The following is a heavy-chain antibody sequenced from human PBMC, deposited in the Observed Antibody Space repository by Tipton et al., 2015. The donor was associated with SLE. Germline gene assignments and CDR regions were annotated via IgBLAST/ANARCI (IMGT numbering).Heavy chain of an antibody. CDR1: GGSISRIGYY. CDR3: ARETSQLLWFGGTGSEYNWFDP. CDR2: IYHTGST. J-gene: IGHJ5*02. Sequence: TLSLTCTVSGGSISRIGYYWSWIRQHPGKGLEWIGYIYHTGSTYYNPSLESRLTISIDTSKNQFSLKLSSVTAADTAVYYCARETSQLLWFGGTGSEYNWFDPWGQGTLVTVSS. V-gene: IGHV4-31*03. D-gene: IGHD3-10*01.